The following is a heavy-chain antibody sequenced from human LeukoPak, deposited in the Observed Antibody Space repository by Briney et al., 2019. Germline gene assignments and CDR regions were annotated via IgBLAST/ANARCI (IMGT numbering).Heavy chain of an antibody. Sequence: GASVKVSCKASGYTFTGYYMHWVRQAPGQGLEWMGWINPNSGGTNYAQKFQGRVTMTGDTSISTAYMELSRLRSDDTAVYYCAREGGYCSSTSCYVYWGQGTLVTVSS. CDR2: INPNSGGT. CDR3: AREGGYCSSTSCYVY. CDR1: GYTFTGYY. J-gene: IGHJ4*02. V-gene: IGHV1-2*02. D-gene: IGHD2-2*01.